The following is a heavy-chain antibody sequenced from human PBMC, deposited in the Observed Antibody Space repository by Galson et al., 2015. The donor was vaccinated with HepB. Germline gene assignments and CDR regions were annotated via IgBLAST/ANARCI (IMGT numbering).Heavy chain of an antibody. J-gene: IGHJ5*02. D-gene: IGHD2-15*01. V-gene: IGHV4-34*01. CDR1: GGSFSAYS. CDR2: ISPVERT. Sequence: SETLSLTCAVYGGSFSAYSWTWIRQPPGKGLEWIGEISPVERTDYNPSLRSRVIMTIDTSKKQFSLRLSSVTAADTAVYYCARGPSGGWFDPWGQGTLVTVSP. CDR3: ARGPSGGWFDP.